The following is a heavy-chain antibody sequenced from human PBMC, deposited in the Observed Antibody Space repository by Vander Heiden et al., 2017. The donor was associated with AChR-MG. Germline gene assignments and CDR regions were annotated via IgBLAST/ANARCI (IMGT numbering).Heavy chain of an antibody. V-gene: IGHV3-23*01. J-gene: IGHJ4*02. CDR1: RFTFSSYA. CDR2: ISGSGGST. D-gene: IGHD3-10*01. CDR3: AKDGYYGSGSSSFDY. Sequence: DVPLLESGGGLVQPGGSLRLSCAPFRFTFSSYAMGWVRQAPGKGLEWVSDISGSGGSTYYADSGQGRFTISRDNSKNTLYLQMNSLRAEDTAVYYCAKDGYYGSGSSSFDYWGQGNLVTVSS.